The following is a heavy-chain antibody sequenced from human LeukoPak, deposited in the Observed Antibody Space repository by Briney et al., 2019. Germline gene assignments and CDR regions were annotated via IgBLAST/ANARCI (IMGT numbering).Heavy chain of an antibody. J-gene: IGHJ4*02. D-gene: IGHD6-13*01. CDR2: ISYDGSNK. Sequence: PGGPLRLSCEGSGFTFSSYTMIWVRQAPGKGLEWVAVISYDGSNKYYADSVKGRFTISRDNSKNTLYLQMNSLRAEDTAVYYCARSDSSSWYSPGAHWGQGTLVTVSS. CDR1: GFTFSSYT. V-gene: IGHV3-30-3*01. CDR3: ARSDSSSWYSPGAH.